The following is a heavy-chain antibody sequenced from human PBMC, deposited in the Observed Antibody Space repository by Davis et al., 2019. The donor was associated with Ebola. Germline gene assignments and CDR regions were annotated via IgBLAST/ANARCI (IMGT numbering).Heavy chain of an antibody. V-gene: IGHV7-4-1*02. D-gene: IGHD2-15*01. CDR2: INTKNGNP. CDR3: ARRMDCSGDSCYCLQH. CDR1: GYTFAYYA. Sequence: ASVKVSCKVSGYTFAYYAMNWVRQAPGQGLEWMGWINTKNGNPTYAQGFTGRLVFSLDTSVSTAYLEISSLKAEDTAVYYCARRMDCSGDSCYCLQHWGQGTLVTVSS. J-gene: IGHJ1*01.